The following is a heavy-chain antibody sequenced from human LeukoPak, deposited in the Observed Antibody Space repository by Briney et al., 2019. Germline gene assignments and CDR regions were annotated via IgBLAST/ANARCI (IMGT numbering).Heavy chain of an antibody. D-gene: IGHD2-15*01. CDR3: ARDGPGCSGGSCLYYYYYYGMDV. CDR2: INHSGST. J-gene: IGHJ6*04. V-gene: IGHV4-4*02. CDR1: GGTISSSKW. Sequence: SGTLSLTCAVSGGTISSSKWWSWVRQPPGKGLEWIGEINHSGSTNYNPSLKSRVTISVDKSKNQFSLKLSSVTAADTAVYYCARDGPGCSGGSCLYYYYYYGMDVWGKGTTVTVSS.